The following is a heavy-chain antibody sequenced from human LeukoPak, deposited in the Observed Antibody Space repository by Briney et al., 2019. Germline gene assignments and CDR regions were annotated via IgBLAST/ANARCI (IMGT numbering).Heavy chain of an antibody. CDR3: AKRTSTTGTTAAFDI. J-gene: IGHJ3*02. CDR1: GFTFSSYA. CDR2: ISGSGGST. V-gene: IGHV3-23*01. D-gene: IGHD1-1*01. Sequence: GGSLRLSCAASGFTFSSYAMSWVRQAPGKGLEWVSAISGSGGSTYYADSVKGRFTISRDNSKNTLYLQLNSLRAEDTATYYCAKRTSTTGTTAAFDIWGQGTMVTVSS.